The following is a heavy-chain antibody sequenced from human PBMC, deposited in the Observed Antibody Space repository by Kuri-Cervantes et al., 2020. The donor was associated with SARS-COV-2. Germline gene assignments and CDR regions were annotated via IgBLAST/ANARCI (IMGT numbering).Heavy chain of an antibody. CDR3: TRSQYSTSRFFYYSLDV. Sequence: ESLKISCTVSGGSISSYYWSWIRQPPGKGLEWIGYIHYSGSTNYNPSLKSRVTISVDRSKTQFSLRLTSLTAADTAVYYCTRSQYSTSRFFYYSLDVWGQGTKVTVSS. CDR2: IHYSGST. CDR1: GGSISSYY. J-gene: IGHJ6*02. V-gene: IGHV4-59*08. D-gene: IGHD6-6*01.